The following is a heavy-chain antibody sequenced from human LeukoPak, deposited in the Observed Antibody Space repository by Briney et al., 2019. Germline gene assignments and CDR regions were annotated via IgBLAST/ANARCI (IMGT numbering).Heavy chain of an antibody. J-gene: IGHJ4*02. CDR3: ARDRWELTFDY. D-gene: IGHD1-26*01. V-gene: IGHV3-21*01. Sequence: GGSLRLSCAASGFTFSSYSMNWVRQAPGKGLEWVSSISSSSSYIYYADSVKGRFTFSRDNAKNSLYLQMNSLRAEDTAVYYCARDRWELTFDYWGQGTLVTVSS. CDR2: ISSSSSYI. CDR1: GFTFSSYS.